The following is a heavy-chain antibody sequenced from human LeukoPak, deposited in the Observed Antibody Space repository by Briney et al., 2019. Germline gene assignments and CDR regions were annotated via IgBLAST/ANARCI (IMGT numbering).Heavy chain of an antibody. CDR2: INHSGST. D-gene: IGHD6-19*01. CDR1: GASFSGYY. Sequence: SETLSLTCAVYGASFSGYYWSWIRQPPGKGLEWIGEINHSGSTNYNPSLKSRVTISVNTSKNQFSLKLSSVTAADTAVYYCARRSIAVAGIFDYWGQGTLVTVSS. V-gene: IGHV4-34*01. CDR3: ARRSIAVAGIFDY. J-gene: IGHJ4*02.